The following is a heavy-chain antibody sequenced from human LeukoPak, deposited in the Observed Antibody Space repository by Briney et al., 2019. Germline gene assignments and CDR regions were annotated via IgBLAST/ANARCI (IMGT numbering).Heavy chain of an antibody. CDR3: ARYTTLSTNWFDP. Sequence: SETLSLTCTVSGGSISSDDYYWPWIRQHPGTGLEWIVYSHYSGITNYNPSLQSRVTISVDTSQHHFSLHLTSVTAADTAVYYCARYTTLSTNWFDPWGQGTLVTVSS. J-gene: IGHJ5*02. V-gene: IGHV4-31*03. CDR1: GGSISSDDYY. D-gene: IGHD2/OR15-2a*01. CDR2: SHYSGIT.